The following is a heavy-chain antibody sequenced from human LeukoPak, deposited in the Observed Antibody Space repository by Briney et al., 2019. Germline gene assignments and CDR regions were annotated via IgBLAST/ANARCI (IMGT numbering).Heavy chain of an antibody. J-gene: IGHJ4*02. CDR1: GLTVSDNS. CDR2: ISWNSGSI. Sequence: PGGSLRLSCAASGLTVSDNSMSWVRQGPGKGLEWVSGISWNSGSIGYADSVKGRFTISRDNAKNSLYLQMNSLRAEDTALYYCAKDREARRYFDWLPDYWGQGTLVTVSS. CDR3: AKDREARRYFDWLPDY. V-gene: IGHV3-9*01. D-gene: IGHD3-9*01.